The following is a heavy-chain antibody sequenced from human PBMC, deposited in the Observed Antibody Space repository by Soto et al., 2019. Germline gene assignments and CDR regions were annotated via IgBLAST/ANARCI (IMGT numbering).Heavy chain of an antibody. CDR2: IYYSGST. CDR3: ARGQSNSAWALFDY. J-gene: IGHJ4*02. D-gene: IGHD6-19*01. V-gene: IGHV4-59*01. Sequence: SETLSLTCTVPGGSISGYYWSWIRQPPGKGPEWIGYIYYSGSTNYNPSLKSRITISVDTSKNQFSLKLTSVTAADTAVYYCARGQSNSAWALFDYWGQGTLVTVSS. CDR1: GGSISGYY.